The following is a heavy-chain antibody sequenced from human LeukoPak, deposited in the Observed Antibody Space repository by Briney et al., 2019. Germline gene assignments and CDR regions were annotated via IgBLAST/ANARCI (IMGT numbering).Heavy chain of an antibody. CDR2: IYYSETT. V-gene: IGHV4-39*01. D-gene: IGHD3-10*01. CDR1: GGSISSSSYY. CDR3: ARQRYYGSGSYSLNWLDP. Sequence: RPSETLSLTCTVSGGSISSSSYYWGWIRQPPGKGLEWIGSIYYSETTYYNPSLKSRVTISVDTSKNQFSLRLSSVTAADTAVYYCARQRYYGSGSYSLNWLDPWGQGTLVTVSS. J-gene: IGHJ5*02.